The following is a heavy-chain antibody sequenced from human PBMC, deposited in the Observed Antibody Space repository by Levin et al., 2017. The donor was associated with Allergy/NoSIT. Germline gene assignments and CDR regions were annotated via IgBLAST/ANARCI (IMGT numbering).Heavy chain of an antibody. D-gene: IGHD6-19*01. V-gene: IGHV3-23*01. CDR2: IGNSGGNI. J-gene: IGHJ4*02. CDR3: ANSGARLVEAGRYYFDS. Sequence: LSLTCAGSGFRFGTYAMNWVRQPPGKGLEWVAGIGNSGGNIYYADSVTGRFTISRDNYKDTVFLQMYNLTVEDTAVYYCANSGARLVEAGRYYFDSWGQGALVTVAS. CDR1: GFRFGTYA.